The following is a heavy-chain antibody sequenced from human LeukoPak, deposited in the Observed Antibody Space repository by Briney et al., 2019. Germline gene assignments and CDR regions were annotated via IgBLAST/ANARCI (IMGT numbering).Heavy chain of an antibody. CDR2: IYYSGST. D-gene: IGHD6-13*01. J-gene: IGHJ4*02. Sequence: SETLSLTCTVSGGSISSYYWSWIRQPPGKGLEWIGYIYYSGSTNYNPSLKSRVTISVDTSKNQFSLKLSSVTAADTAVYYCARAPVYSSSWHDYWGQGTLVTVSS. CDR3: ARAPVYSSSWHDY. V-gene: IGHV4-59*01. CDR1: GGSISSYY.